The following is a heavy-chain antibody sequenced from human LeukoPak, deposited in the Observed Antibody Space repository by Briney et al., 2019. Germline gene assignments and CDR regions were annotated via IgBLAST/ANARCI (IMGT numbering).Heavy chain of an antibody. CDR1: GFTFSSYS. J-gene: IGHJ6*02. V-gene: IGHV3-21*01. CDR2: ISSSSSYI. Sequence: GGSLRLSCAASGFTFSSYSMNWVRQAPGKGLEWVSSISSSSSYIYYADSVKGRFTISRDNAKNSLYLQMNSLRAEDTAVYYCARGPSGSYYYYYGMDVWGQGTTVTVSS. CDR3: ARGPSGSYYYYYGMDV. D-gene: IGHD1-26*01.